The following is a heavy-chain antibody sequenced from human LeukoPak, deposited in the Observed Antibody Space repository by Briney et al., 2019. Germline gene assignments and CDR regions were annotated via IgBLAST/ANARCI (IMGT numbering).Heavy chain of an antibody. CDR3: ARDRSSSWWDGMDV. CDR2: IKQDGSEK. CDR1: GSTFSSYW. D-gene: IGHD6-13*01. V-gene: IGHV3-7*01. Sequence: GGSLRLSCAASGSTFSSYWMSWVRQAPGKGLEWVANIKQDGSEKYYVDSVKGRITISRDNSKNTIYLQMNSLRAEDTAVYYCARDRSSSWWDGMDVWGQGTTVTVSS. J-gene: IGHJ6*02.